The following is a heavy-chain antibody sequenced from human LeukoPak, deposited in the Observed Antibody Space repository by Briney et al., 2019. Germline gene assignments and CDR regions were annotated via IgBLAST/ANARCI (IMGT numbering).Heavy chain of an antibody. J-gene: IGHJ4*02. V-gene: IGHV3-48*03. Sequence: PGGSLRLSCAASGFTFTSYVMNWVRQAPGKGLEWVSYISSSGSTIYYADSVKGRFTISRDNSKNIVYLQMNSLRAEDTAVYYCAKDSISVSGNYLLGGTFDFWGQGTLVAVSS. CDR2: ISSSGSTI. D-gene: IGHD3-22*01. CDR1: GFTFTSYV. CDR3: AKDSISVSGNYLLGGTFDF.